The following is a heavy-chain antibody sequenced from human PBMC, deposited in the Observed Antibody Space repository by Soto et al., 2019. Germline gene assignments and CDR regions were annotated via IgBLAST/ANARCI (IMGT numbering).Heavy chain of an antibody. CDR3: AREGYYDSSGYQYGMDV. Sequence: VASVKVSCKTSGYTFINYGISWVRQAPGQGPEWMGWMSPNSGATGYAQKFQGRVTMTRDTSISTAYMELSNLRSDDTAVYYCAREGYYDSSGYQYGMDVWG. V-gene: IGHV1-8*01. CDR1: GYTFINYG. D-gene: IGHD3-22*01. J-gene: IGHJ6*02. CDR2: MSPNSGAT.